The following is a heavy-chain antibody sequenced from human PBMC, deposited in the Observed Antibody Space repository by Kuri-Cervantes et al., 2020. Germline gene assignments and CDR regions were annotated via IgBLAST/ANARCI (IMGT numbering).Heavy chain of an antibody. J-gene: IGHJ6*03. D-gene: IGHD2-2*01. CDR2: IKSKTDGGTT. Sequence: GVFLRLSCAASGFTFINAWMSRVRQVPGKGLEWVGRIKSKTDGGTTEYAAPVKGRFTISRDDSKNTLYLQMNSLKTEDTAVYYCTRHTGFSSTSSYYYYMDVWGKGTTVTVSS. CDR1: GFTFINAW. V-gene: IGHV3-15*01. CDR3: TRHTGFSSTSSYYYYMDV.